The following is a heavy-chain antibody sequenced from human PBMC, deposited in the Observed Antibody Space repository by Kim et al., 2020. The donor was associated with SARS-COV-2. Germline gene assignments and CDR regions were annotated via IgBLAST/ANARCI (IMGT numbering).Heavy chain of an antibody. V-gene: IGHV3-33*08. CDR2: IWYDGSKK. Sequence: GGSLRLSCAASGFNFNYYGMNWVRQAPGKGLEWVAVIWYDGSKKYFADSVKGRFTISRDNSKNTLYLQMNSLRTEDTAVYYCARLAFDDNSWRAGYFPRWRRGT. CDR3: ARLAFDDNSWRAGYFPR. J-gene: IGHJ2*01. D-gene: IGHD3-22*01. CDR1: GFNFNYYG.